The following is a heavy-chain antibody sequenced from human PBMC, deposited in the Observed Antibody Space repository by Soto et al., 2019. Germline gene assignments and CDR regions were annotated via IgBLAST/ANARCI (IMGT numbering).Heavy chain of an antibody. CDR1: GFTVSRNY. D-gene: IGHD3-10*01. CDR3: AREALLSDFGAFDI. CDR2: IYRGGST. Sequence: EVQLVESGGGLVQPGGSLGLSCAASGFTVSRNYMSWVRQAPGKGLEWISVIYRGGSTYCADSVKGRFTISGDNTKNTLYLQMNSMRAVDTAVYYCAREALLSDFGAFDIWGQGTMVTVSS. V-gene: IGHV3-66*01. J-gene: IGHJ3*02.